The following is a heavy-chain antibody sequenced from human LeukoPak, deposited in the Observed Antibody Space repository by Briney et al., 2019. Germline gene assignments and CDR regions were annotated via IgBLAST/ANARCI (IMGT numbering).Heavy chain of an antibody. Sequence: GGSLRLSCAASGFTFSSHSMNWVRQAPGKGLEWVSYISSSSSTIYYADSVKGRFTISRDNAKNSLYLQMNSLRAEDTAVYYCARGAYYYEDWGQGSLVTVSS. CDR2: ISSSSSTI. J-gene: IGHJ4*02. D-gene: IGHD3-22*01. CDR1: GFTFSSHS. CDR3: ARGAYYYED. V-gene: IGHV3-48*01.